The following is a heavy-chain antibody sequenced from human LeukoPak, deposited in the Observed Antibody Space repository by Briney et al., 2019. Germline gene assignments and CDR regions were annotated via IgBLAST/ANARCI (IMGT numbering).Heavy chain of an antibody. CDR2: IKQDGSEK. J-gene: IGHJ3*02. D-gene: IGHD3-22*01. Sequence: QSGGSLRLSCAASGFTFSSYWMSWVRQAPGKGLEWVANIKQDGSEKYYVDSVKGRFTISRDNAKNSLYLQMNNLRAEDTAVYYCATAFGGTYYWAFDIWGQGTMVTVSS. V-gene: IGHV3-7*03. CDR1: GFTFSSYW. CDR3: ATAFGGTYYWAFDI.